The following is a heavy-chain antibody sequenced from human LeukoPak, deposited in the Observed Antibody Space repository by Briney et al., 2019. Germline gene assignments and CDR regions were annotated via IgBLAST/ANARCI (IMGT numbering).Heavy chain of an antibody. CDR2: IYYSGST. D-gene: IGHD2-15*01. CDR1: GGSISSSSYY. CDR3: AREGYCSGGSCLRDYYYYMDV. J-gene: IGHJ6*03. V-gene: IGHV4-39*07. Sequence: PSETLSLTCTVSGGSISSSSYYWGWLRQPPGKGLEWIGSIYYSGSTYYNPSLKSRVTISVDTSKNQFSLQLSSVTAADAAVYYCAREGYCSGGSCLRDYYYYMDVWGKGTTVTVSS.